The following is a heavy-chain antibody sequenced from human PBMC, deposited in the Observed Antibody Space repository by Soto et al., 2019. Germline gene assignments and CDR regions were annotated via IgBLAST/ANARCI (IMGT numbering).Heavy chain of an antibody. CDR3: ASRPDYGDRYYFDY. D-gene: IGHD4-17*01. Sequence: PGGSLRLSCTASGFTFSNYAIHWVRQAPGKGLEWVAVISYDGSNKYYADSVKGRFTISRDNSKNTLYLQMNTLRGEDTAVYYCASRPDYGDRYYFDYWGQGALVTVSS. CDR1: GFTFSNYA. J-gene: IGHJ4*02. CDR2: ISYDGSNK. V-gene: IGHV3-30-3*01.